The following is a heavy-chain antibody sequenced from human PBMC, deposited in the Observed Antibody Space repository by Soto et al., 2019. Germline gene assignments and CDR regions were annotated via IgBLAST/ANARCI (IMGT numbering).Heavy chain of an antibody. CDR1: GFTFSSYA. D-gene: IGHD3-3*01. J-gene: IGHJ3*02. CDR2: ISGSGGST. CDR3: AKDLSVLRFLEWPSVSGWVAFDI. Sequence: PGGSLRLSCAASGFTFSSYAMSWVRQAPGKGLEWVSAISGSGGSTYYADSVKGRFTISRDNSKNTLYLQMNSLRAEDTAVYYCAKDLSVLRFLEWPSVSGWVAFDIWGQGTMVTVSS. V-gene: IGHV3-23*01.